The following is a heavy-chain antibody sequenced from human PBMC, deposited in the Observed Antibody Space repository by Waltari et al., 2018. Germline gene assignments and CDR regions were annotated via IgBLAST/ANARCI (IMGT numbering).Heavy chain of an antibody. CDR3: VKGIWTSAASYYAGLDV. Sequence: EVQVLESGGDLVQPGGSLRLSCAASGFSFGTSGLTRVRQGPGKGLEWVSGIHNDGSRTYYVDSVKGRFTISRDNSKNTMSLQMNSLRAEDTAIYYCVKGIWTSAASYYAGLDVWGQGTTVTVSS. D-gene: IGHD3-22*01. CDR2: IHNDGSRT. J-gene: IGHJ6*02. V-gene: IGHV3-23*03. CDR1: GFSFGTSG.